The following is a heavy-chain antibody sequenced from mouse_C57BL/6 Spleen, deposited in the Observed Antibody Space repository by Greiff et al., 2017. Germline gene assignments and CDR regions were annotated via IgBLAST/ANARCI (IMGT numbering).Heavy chain of an antibody. CDR3: ARSILITTVVDDYFDY. Sequence: QVQLKESGAELAKPGASVKLSCKASGYTFTSYWMHWVKQRPGQGLEWIGYINPSSGYTKYNQKFKDKATLTADKSSSTAYMQLSSLTYEDSAVYYCARSILITTVVDDYFDYWGQGTTLTVSS. J-gene: IGHJ2*01. CDR1: GYTFTSYW. D-gene: IGHD1-1*01. CDR2: INPSSGYT. V-gene: IGHV1-7*01.